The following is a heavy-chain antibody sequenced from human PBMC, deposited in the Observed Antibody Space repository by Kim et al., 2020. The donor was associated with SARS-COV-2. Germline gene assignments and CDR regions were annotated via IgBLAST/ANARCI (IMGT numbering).Heavy chain of an antibody. Sequence: SETLSLTCTVSGGSISSYYWSSIRQPPGKGLEWIGYIYYSGSTNYNPSLKSRVTISVDTSKNQFSLKLSSVTAADTAVYYCARHVYYDSSGYSFDYWGQGTLVTVSS. J-gene: IGHJ4*02. CDR2: IYYSGST. CDR1: GGSISSYY. V-gene: IGHV4-59*08. D-gene: IGHD3-22*01. CDR3: ARHVYYDSSGYSFDY.